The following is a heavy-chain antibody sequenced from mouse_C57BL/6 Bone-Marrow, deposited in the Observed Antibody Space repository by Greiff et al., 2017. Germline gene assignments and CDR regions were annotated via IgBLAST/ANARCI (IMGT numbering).Heavy chain of an antibody. CDR1: GYTFTSYG. Sequence: QVQLKQSGAELARPGASVKLSCKASGYTFTSYGLSWVKQRTGQGLEWIGESYPRSGNPYYNEKFKGKATLTADKSSSTAYMELRSLTSEDSAVYFCAIPLYYYGSPFDYWGQGTTLTVSS. D-gene: IGHD1-1*01. CDR2: SYPRSGNP. CDR3: AIPLYYYGSPFDY. J-gene: IGHJ2*01. V-gene: IGHV1-81*01.